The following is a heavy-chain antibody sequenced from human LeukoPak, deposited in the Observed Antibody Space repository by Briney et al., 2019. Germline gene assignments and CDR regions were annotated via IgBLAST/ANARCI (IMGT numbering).Heavy chain of an antibody. CDR3: ARHRYCSSTSCYGVFDY. V-gene: IGHV5-10-1*01. D-gene: IGHD2-2*01. CDR2: IDPSDSYT. Sequence: GESLRISCKGSGYSFTSYWISWVRQMPGKGLEWMGRIDPSDSYTNHSPSFQGHVTISADKSISTAYLQWSSLKASDTAMYYCARHRYCSSTSCYGVFDYWGQGTLVTVSS. J-gene: IGHJ4*02. CDR1: GYSFTSYW.